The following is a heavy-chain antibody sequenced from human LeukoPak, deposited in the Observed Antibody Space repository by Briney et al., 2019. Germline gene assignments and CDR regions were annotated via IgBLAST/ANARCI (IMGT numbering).Heavy chain of an antibody. V-gene: IGHV4-39*01. CDR1: GGSISSSSYY. D-gene: IGHD5-24*01. J-gene: IGHJ4*02. CDR3: ARHVRRYGYNHFDY. Sequence: SETLSLTCTVSGGSISSSSYYWGWIRQPPGKGLEWIGSIYYSGSTYYNPSLKSRVTISVDTSKNQFSLKLSSVTAADTAVYYCARHVRRYGYNHFDYWGQGTLVTVSS. CDR2: IYYSGST.